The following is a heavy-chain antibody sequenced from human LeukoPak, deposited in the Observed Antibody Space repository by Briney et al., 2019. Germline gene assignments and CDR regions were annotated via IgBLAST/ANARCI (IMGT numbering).Heavy chain of an antibody. V-gene: IGHV1-18*01. CDR1: GYTFTSYG. Sequence: GASVKVSCKASGYTFTSYGISWVRQAPGQGLEWMGSISAYNGNTNYAQKLQGRVTMTTDTSTSTAYMELRSLRSDDTAVYYCARACSSTSCLYYYGMDVWGQGTTVTVSS. CDR2: ISAYNGNT. CDR3: ARACSSTSCLYYYGMDV. J-gene: IGHJ6*02. D-gene: IGHD2-2*01.